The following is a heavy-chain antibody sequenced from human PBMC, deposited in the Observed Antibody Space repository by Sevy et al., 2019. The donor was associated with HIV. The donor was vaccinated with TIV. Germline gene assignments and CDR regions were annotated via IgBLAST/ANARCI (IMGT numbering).Heavy chain of an antibody. Sequence: QLGGSLRLSCAASGFRFNIYEMNWVRQAPGKGLEWVSYISSSGSPIYYADSVKGRFTISTDNAKSSLYLQMNSLRAEDTAVYYCARESCSSGSCYPRQYYYYYCMDVWGQGTTVTVSS. D-gene: IGHD2-15*01. CDR3: ARESCSSGSCYPRQYYYYYCMDV. CDR2: ISSSGSPI. V-gene: IGHV3-48*03. CDR1: GFRFNIYE. J-gene: IGHJ6*02.